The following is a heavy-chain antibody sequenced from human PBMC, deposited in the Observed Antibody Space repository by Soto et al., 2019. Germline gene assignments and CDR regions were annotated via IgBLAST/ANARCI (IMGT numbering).Heavy chain of an antibody. D-gene: IGHD1-20*01. J-gene: IGHJ5*02. CDR1: GYSFTSYW. CDR3: ARTLISITGTPSGFDP. CDR2: IYPGDSDT. Sequence: GESLKISCKGSGYSFTSYWIGWVRQMPGKGLEWMGIIYPGDSDTRYSPSFQGQVTISADKSISTAYLQWSSLKASDTAMYYCARTLISITGTPSGFDPWGQGTLVPVSS. V-gene: IGHV5-51*01.